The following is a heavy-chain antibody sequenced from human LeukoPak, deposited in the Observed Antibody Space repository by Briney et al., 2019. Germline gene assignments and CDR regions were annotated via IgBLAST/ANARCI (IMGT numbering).Heavy chain of an antibody. CDR3: GKVSHYYGSGSSVDY. CDR2: IIGSGGST. V-gene: IGHV3-23*01. CDR1: GFPFISYA. J-gene: IGHJ4*02. D-gene: IGHD3-10*01. Sequence: GSLRLSCAASGFPFISYAMSWGRQAPGKGREGVSAIIGSGGSTYYADSVKGGFTISTDNSKNTLYLQMNSLRAEDTAVYYCGKVSHYYGSGSSVDYWGQGTLVTVSS.